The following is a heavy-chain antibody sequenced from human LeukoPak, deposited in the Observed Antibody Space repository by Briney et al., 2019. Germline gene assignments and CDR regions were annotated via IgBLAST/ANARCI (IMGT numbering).Heavy chain of an antibody. J-gene: IGHJ4*02. CDR2: INRSGTI. Sequence: SETLSLTCAVYGGSFSFSYWSWIRQPPGQGLEWIGEINRSGTINYNPSLNSRVTISVDTSKNQFSLNLSSVTAADTAVYYCAVSGIYYFDYWGQGTLVTVSS. CDR3: AVSGIYYFDY. V-gene: IGHV4-34*01. CDR1: GGSFSFSY. D-gene: IGHD5-18*01.